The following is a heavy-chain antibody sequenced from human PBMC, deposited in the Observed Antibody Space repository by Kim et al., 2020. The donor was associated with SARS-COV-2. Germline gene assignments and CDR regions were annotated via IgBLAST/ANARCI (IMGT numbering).Heavy chain of an antibody. Sequence: SETLSLTCTVSGGSISSYYWSWIRQPPGKGLEWIGYIYYSGSTNYNPSLKSRVTISVDTSKNQFSLKLSSVTAADTAVYYCARDSPAGGWFDPWVQGTLVTVSS. V-gene: IGHV4-59*01. CDR2: IYYSGST. J-gene: IGHJ5*02. D-gene: IGHD3-10*01. CDR3: ARDSPAGGWFDP. CDR1: GGSISSYY.